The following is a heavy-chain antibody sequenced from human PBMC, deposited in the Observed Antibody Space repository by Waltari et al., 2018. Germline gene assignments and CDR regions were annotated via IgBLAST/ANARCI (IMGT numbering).Heavy chain of an antibody. CDR1: GLAFSSYE. CDR2: ISSSGSTI. Sequence: EVQLVVSGGGLVEPGGCLRLSCPASGLAFSSYEMNWVSQAPGKGLEGVSYISSSGSTINYADSVKGRFTISRDNAKNSLYLQMNSLRAEDTAVYYCARQGYSYGYYYYGMDVWGQGTTVTVSS. D-gene: IGHD5-18*01. V-gene: IGHV3-48*03. CDR3: ARQGYSYGYYYYGMDV. J-gene: IGHJ6*02.